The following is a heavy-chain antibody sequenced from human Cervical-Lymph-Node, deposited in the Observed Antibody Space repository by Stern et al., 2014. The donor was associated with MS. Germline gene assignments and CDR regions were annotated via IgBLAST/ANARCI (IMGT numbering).Heavy chain of an antibody. CDR3: ARVGRVTKDAFDI. V-gene: IGHV1-46*01. CDR2: INPSGGSN. D-gene: IGHD3-16*01. Sequence: QVKLVQSGAEVKKPGASVKVSCKASGYTFTSYYMHWVRQAPGQGLEWMGIINPSGGSNSYAQKIKGRVRLTQDKSTSTIYMGMSSLRSEDTAVYYCARVGRVTKDAFDICGQWTMVTVSS. CDR1: GYTFTSYY. J-gene: IGHJ3*02.